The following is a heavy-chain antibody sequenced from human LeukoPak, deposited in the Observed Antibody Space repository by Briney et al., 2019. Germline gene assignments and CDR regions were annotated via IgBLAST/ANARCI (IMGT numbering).Heavy chain of an antibody. V-gene: IGHV4-59*01. D-gene: IGHD6-13*01. CDR1: GGSISSFY. J-gene: IGHJ4*02. Sequence: SETLSLTCTVSGGSISSFYWSWIRQPPGKGLEWIGYIYYSGSTNYNPSLKSRVTISVDTSKNQFSLKLSSVTAADTAVYYCARDIAAAFDYWGQGTLVTVSS. CDR3: ARDIAAAFDY. CDR2: IYYSGST.